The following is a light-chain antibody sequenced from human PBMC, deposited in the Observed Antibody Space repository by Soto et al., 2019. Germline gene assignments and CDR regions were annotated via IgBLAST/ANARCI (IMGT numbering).Light chain of an antibody. CDR3: QQSYNLAWT. V-gene: IGKV1-39*01. J-gene: IGKJ1*01. CDR1: QNIDSY. Sequence: DIQMTQSPSSLSASVGDRVTITCRAGQNIDSYLNWYQQKPGEAPKLLIYAASTLQYGVPSRFSGRGSGTEFTLTIGSLQPEDFATYYCQQSYNLAWTFGQGTSLEVK. CDR2: AAS.